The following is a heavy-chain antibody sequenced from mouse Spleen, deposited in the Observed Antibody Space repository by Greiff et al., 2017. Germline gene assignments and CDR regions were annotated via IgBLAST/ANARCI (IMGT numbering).Heavy chain of an antibody. CDR1: GFSLTRYS. Sequence: VQLKESGPGLVAPSQSLTITCTVSGFSLTRYSVHWVRQPPGKGLEWLGMIWGGGSTDYNSALKSRLSISKDNYKSQVFLKMNSLQTDDPAMYYCARLRHYYAMDYWGQGTSVTVSS. D-gene: IGHD2-12*01. J-gene: IGHJ4*01. CDR3: ARLRHYYAMDY. V-gene: IGHV2-6-4*01. CDR2: IWGGGST.